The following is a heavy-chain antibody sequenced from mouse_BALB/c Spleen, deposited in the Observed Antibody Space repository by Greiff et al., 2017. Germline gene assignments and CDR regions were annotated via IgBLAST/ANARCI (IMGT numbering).Heavy chain of an antibody. V-gene: IGHV3-8*02. Sequence: DVMLVESGPSLVKPSQTLSLTCSVTGDSITSGYWNWIRKFPGNKLEYMGYISYSGSTYYNPSLKSRISITRDTSKNQYYLQLNSVTTEDTATYYCARSPHYGSSYYFDYWGQGTTLTVSS. J-gene: IGHJ2*01. CDR1: GDSITSGY. CDR3: ARSPHYGSSYYFDY. CDR2: ISYSGST. D-gene: IGHD1-1*01.